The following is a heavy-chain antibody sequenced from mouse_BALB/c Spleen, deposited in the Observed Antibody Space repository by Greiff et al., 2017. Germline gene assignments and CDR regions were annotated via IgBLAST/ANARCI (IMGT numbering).Heavy chain of an antibody. CDR1: GFSLTSYG. CDR2: IWAGGST. J-gene: IGHJ4*01. D-gene: IGHD2-1*01. Sequence: VKVVESGPGLVAPSQSLSITCTVSGFSLTSYGVHWVRQPPGKGLEWLGVIWAGGSTNYNSALMSRLSISKDNSKSQVFLKMNSLQTDDTAMYYCARDDGNYYAMDYWGQGTSVTVSS. V-gene: IGHV2-9*02. CDR3: ARDDGNYYAMDY.